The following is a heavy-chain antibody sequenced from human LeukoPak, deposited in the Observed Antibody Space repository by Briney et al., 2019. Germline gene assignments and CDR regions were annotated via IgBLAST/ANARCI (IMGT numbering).Heavy chain of an antibody. CDR1: GFTFNGYW. CDR3: TRDFGRSSYYFDF. Sequence: GGSLRLSCAASGFTFNGYWMSWVRQAPGEGLEWVANIKQDGSEKYYVDSVRGRLTISRDNAENSLFLQMNRLRVEDTAVYYCTRDFGRSSYYFDFWGQGTLVTVSS. J-gene: IGHJ4*02. CDR2: IKQDGSEK. D-gene: IGHD3-3*01. V-gene: IGHV3-7*01.